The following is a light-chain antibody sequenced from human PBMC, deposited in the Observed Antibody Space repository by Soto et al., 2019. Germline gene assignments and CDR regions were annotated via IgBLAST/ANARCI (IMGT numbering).Light chain of an antibody. Sequence: EIVMTQSPATLSVSPVERATLSCRASQSVSSNLAWYQQKPGQAPRLLSYGASTRATGIPARFSGSGSGTEFTLTISSLQSEDFAVYYCQQYNNWPRITFGQGTRLEIK. CDR2: GAS. V-gene: IGKV3-15*01. CDR3: QQYNNWPRIT. CDR1: QSVSSN. J-gene: IGKJ5*01.